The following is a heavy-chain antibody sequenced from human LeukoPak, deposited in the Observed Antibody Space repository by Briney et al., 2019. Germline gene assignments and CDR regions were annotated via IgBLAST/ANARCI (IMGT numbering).Heavy chain of an antibody. Sequence: SETLSLTCAVYGGSFSGYYWSWIRQPPGKGLEWIGEINHSGSTNYNPSLKSRVTISVDTSKNQFSLKLSSVTAADTAVYYCARGIPRGGSGWSSAFDIWGQGTMVTVSS. V-gene: IGHV4-34*01. CDR3: ARGIPRGGSGWSSAFDI. D-gene: IGHD6-19*01. CDR2: INHSGST. CDR1: GGSFSGYY. J-gene: IGHJ3*02.